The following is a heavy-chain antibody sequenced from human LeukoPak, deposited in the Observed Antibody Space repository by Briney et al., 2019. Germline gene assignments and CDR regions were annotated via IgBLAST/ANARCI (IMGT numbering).Heavy chain of an antibody. CDR1: GGSISSYY. CDR2: IYYSGST. D-gene: IGHD2-15*01. CDR3: ARENCSGGSCYSIYYYYYMDV. V-gene: IGHV4-59*12. Sequence: PSETLSLTCTVSGGSISSYYWGWIRQPPGKGLEWIGYIYYSGSTYYNPSLKSRVTISVDTSKNQFSLKLSSVTAADTAVYYCARENCSGGSCYSIYYYYYMDVWGKGTTVTVSS. J-gene: IGHJ6*03.